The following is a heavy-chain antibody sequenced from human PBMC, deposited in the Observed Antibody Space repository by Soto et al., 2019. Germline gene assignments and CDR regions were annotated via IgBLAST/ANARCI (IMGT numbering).Heavy chain of an antibody. CDR1: GGFISSYY. Sequence: SETLSLTCTVSGGFISSYYWSWIRQPPGKGLEWIGYIYYSGSTNYNPSLKSRVTISVDTSKNQFSLKLSSVTAADTAVYYCARVYYDFWSGYPYYYYYYMDVWGKGTTVTVSS. J-gene: IGHJ6*03. V-gene: IGHV4-59*01. CDR2: IYYSGST. D-gene: IGHD3-3*01. CDR3: ARVYYDFWSGYPYYYYYYMDV.